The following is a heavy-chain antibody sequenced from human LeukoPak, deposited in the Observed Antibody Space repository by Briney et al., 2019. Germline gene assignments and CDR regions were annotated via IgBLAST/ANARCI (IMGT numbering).Heavy chain of an antibody. CDR3: ARGDYGDYGGLDY. CDR1: GYTFTSYY. V-gene: IGHV1-46*01. CDR2: INTSGGST. Sequence: ASVKVSCTASGYTFTSYYMHWVRQAPGQGMEWMGIINTSGGSTSYAQKFQRRVTMTRDTSTSTVYMELSSLRSEDTAVYYCARGDYGDYGGLDYWGQGTLVTVSS. J-gene: IGHJ4*02. D-gene: IGHD4-17*01.